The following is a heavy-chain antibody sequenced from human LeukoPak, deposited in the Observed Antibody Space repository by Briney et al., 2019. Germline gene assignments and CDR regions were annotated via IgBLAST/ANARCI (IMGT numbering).Heavy chain of an antibody. CDR3: ARDGGDY. CDR2: ISYNGSKA. D-gene: IGHD3-16*01. V-gene: IGHV3-30*03. CDR1: GFSFSDSG. J-gene: IGHJ4*02. Sequence: GGSLRLSCAASGFSFSDSGVNWVRQAPGKGLEWVAVISYNGSKAYYADSLKGRFTISRDNSKNTLYLQMNSLRVEDTAIYYCARDGGDYWGQGTLVTVSS.